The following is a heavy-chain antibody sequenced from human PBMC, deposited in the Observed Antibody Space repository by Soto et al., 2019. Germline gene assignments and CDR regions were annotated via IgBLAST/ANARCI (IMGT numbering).Heavy chain of an antibody. CDR2: INPNSGGT. CDR3: ARTFYRGAARRANAFDI. J-gene: IGHJ3*02. Sequence: ASVKVSCKASGYTFTGYYMHWVRQAPGQGLEWMGWINPNSGGTNYAQKFQGWVTMTRDTSISTAYMELSRLRSDDTAVYYCARTFYRGAARRANAFDIWGQGTMVTVSS. CDR1: GYTFTGYY. V-gene: IGHV1-2*04. D-gene: IGHD6-6*01.